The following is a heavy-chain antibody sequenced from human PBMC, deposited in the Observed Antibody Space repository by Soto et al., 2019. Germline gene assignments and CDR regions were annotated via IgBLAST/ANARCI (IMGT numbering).Heavy chain of an antibody. V-gene: IGHV3-74*01. Sequence: EVQLVESGGDLVQPGGSLRLSCAASGFTFSSYWMHWVRQAPGKGLVWVSRVNGDGSSTSYADSVKGRFTISRDNPKNTLYLQMNSLRAEDTPVYYCARDHDYVYNWFDPWGQGTLVTVSS. CDR3: ARDHDYVYNWFDP. J-gene: IGHJ5*02. CDR2: VNGDGSST. CDR1: GFTFSSYW. D-gene: IGHD4-17*01.